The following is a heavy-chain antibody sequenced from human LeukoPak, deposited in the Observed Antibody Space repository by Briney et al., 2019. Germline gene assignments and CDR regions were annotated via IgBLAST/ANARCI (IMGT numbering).Heavy chain of an antibody. CDR2: IRYDGSNK. V-gene: IGHV3-30*02. J-gene: IGHJ4*02. CDR1: GFSFINYG. Sequence: SGGSLRLSCAASGFSFINYGMHWVRQAPGKGLEWVAFIRYDGSNKIYTDSVKGRFTISRDNSKNTLYLQMNSLRAEDTAVYYCAKAPQYYGLTGYYFDYWGQGTLVTVSS. D-gene: IGHD3-16*01. CDR3: AKAPQYYGLTGYYFDY.